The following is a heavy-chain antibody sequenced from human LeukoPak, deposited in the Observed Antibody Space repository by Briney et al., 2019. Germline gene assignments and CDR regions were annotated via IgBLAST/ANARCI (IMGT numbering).Heavy chain of an antibody. CDR1: GFTFDDYA. Sequence: GRSLRLSCAASGFTFDDYAMHWVRQAPGKGLEWVSGISWNSGSIGYADSVKGRFTISRENDKKSLYLQMNSLRAEDTALYYCAKDYTIFGVVRPRRNDAFDIWGQGTMVTVSS. V-gene: IGHV3-9*01. CDR3: AKDYTIFGVVRPRRNDAFDI. J-gene: IGHJ3*02. CDR2: ISWNSGSI. D-gene: IGHD3-3*01.